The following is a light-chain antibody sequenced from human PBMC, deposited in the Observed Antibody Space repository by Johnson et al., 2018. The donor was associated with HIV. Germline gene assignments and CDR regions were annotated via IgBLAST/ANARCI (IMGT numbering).Light chain of an antibody. CDR2: ENN. CDR3: GTWDSSLGAHYV. CDR1: SSNIGNNY. J-gene: IGLJ1*01. V-gene: IGLV1-51*02. Sequence: QSVLTQPPSVSAAPGQKVTISCSGSSSNIGNNYVSWYQQLPGTAPKLLIYENNKRPSGIPDQFSGSKSGTSATLGITGLQTGDEADYYCGTWDSSLGAHYVFGSGTEVTVL.